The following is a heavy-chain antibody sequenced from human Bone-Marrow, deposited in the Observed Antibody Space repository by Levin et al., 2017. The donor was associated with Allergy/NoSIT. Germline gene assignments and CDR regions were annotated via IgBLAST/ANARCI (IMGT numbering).Heavy chain of an antibody. CDR2: IYSGGST. CDR3: ARDPPGGGY. V-gene: IGHV3-53*01. D-gene: IGHD3-10*01. CDR1: GVTVSNNY. Sequence: GESLKISCAASGVTVSNNYMSWVRQAPGKGLEWVSVIYSGGSTYYAESVKGRFTISRDNSKNTLYLQMTSLRAEDTAIYYCARDPPGGGYWGQGTLVTVSS. J-gene: IGHJ4*02.